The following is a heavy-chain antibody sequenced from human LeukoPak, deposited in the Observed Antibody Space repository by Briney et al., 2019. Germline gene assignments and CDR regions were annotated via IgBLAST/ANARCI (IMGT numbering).Heavy chain of an antibody. V-gene: IGHV3-21*01. Sequence: GGSLRLSCAASGFTFSSYSMNWARQAPGKGLEWVSSISSGSSYIYYADSVKGRFTISRDNPKNSLYLQLNSLRAEDTAVYYCARDRWGTAMVFDYWGQGTLVTVSS. J-gene: IGHJ4*02. CDR3: ARDRWGTAMVFDY. CDR2: ISSGSSYI. CDR1: GFTFSSYS. D-gene: IGHD5-18*01.